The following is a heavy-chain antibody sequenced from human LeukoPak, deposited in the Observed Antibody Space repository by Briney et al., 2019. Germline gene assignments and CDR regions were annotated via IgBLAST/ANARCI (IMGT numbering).Heavy chain of an antibody. CDR1: GHSFTDHC. CDR3: AKVMNRLYNSGWYHFDF. Sequence: ASVNVSCKASGHSFTDHCLHWVRQAPGQGLEWMGWINPDSGGTNYAQKFQGRVTMTRDTSISTAYMEVSRLRSDDTAMYYCAKVMNRLYNSGWYHFDFWGQGTPVTVSS. J-gene: IGHJ4*02. CDR2: INPDSGGT. D-gene: IGHD6-19*01. V-gene: IGHV1-2*02.